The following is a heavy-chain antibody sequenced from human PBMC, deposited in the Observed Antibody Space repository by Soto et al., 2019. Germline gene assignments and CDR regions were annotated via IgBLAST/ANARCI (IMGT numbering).Heavy chain of an antibody. J-gene: IGHJ5*02. CDR3: ARVTVGWELLSENWFDP. Sequence: PSETLSLTCAVYGGSFSGYYCSWIRQPPGMGLEWIGEINHFGITNYNPSLKSRLTMSADTSKNQFSLQLSSVTAEDTAVFYCARVTVGWELLSENWFDPWGQGTLVTVSS. V-gene: IGHV4-34*01. CDR1: GGSFSGYY. CDR2: INHFGIT. D-gene: IGHD1-26*01.